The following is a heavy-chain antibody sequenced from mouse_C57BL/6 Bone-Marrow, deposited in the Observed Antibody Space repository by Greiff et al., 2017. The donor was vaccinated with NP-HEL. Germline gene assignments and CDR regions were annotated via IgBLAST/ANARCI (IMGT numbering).Heavy chain of an antibody. CDR3: ARWGQLMLRLAY. CDR1: GYTFTSYW. Sequence: VQLQQPGAELVKPGASVKMSCKASGYTFTSYWITWVKQRPGQGLEWIGDIYPGSGSTNYNEKFKSKATLTVDTSSSTAYMQLSSLTSEDSAVYYCARWGQLMLRLAYWGQGTLVTVSA. J-gene: IGHJ3*01. D-gene: IGHD3-2*02. V-gene: IGHV1-55*01. CDR2: IYPGSGST.